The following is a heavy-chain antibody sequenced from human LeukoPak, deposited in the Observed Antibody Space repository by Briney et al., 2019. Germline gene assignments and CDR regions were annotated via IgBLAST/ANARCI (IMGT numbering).Heavy chain of an antibody. D-gene: IGHD6-13*01. Sequence: PGGSLRLSCAASGFTFSSYAMSWVRQAPGKGLEWVSAISGSGGSTYYADSVKGRFTISRDNSKNTLYLQTNSLRAEDTAVYYCARESNSYSSSWYFDYWGQGTLVTVSS. CDR1: GFTFSSYA. J-gene: IGHJ4*02. CDR2: ISGSGGST. V-gene: IGHV3-23*01. CDR3: ARESNSYSSSWYFDY.